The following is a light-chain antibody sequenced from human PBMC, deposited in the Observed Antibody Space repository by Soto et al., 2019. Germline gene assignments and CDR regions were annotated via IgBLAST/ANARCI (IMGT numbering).Light chain of an antibody. J-gene: IGLJ1*01. Sequence: QSALTQPRSVSGSPGQSVTISCTGTSSDVGGYDYVSWYQQHPGKAPKLMIYDVSTRPSGVPDRFSGSKSGNTASLTISGLQAEDEADYYCCSHAGSYTYGFGTGTKVTVL. CDR3: CSHAGSYTYG. CDR1: SSDVGGYDY. V-gene: IGLV2-11*01. CDR2: DVS.